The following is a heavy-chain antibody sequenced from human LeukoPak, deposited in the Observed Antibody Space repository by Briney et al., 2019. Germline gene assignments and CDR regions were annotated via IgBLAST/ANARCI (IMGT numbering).Heavy chain of an antibody. CDR1: GFTFSRFTFSSYS. CDR3: ARATWDPNYYYYMDV. J-gene: IGHJ6*03. CDR2: ISSGSTYI. Sequence: GGSLRLSCAASGFTFSRFTFSSYSINWVRQAPGKGLEWVSSISSGSTYIHYADSVNGRFTISRDNAKNSLYLQMNSLRAEDTAVYFCARATWDPNYYYYMDVWGKGTTVTISS. V-gene: IGHV3-21*01. D-gene: IGHD1-26*01.